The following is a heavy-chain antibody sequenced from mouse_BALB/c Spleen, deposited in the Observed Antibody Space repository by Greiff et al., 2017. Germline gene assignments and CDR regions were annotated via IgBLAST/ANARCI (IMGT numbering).Heavy chain of an antibody. V-gene: IGHV5-9-4*01. CDR3: ARDDDYGAWFAY. J-gene: IGHJ3*01. Sequence: EVNLVESGGGLVKPGGSLKLSCAASGFTFSSYAMSWVRQSPEKRLEWVAEISSGGSYTYYPDTVTGRFTISRDNAKNTLYLEMSSLRSEDTAMYYCARDDDYGAWFAYWGQGTLVTVSA. D-gene: IGHD2-4*01. CDR1: GFTFSSYA. CDR2: ISSGGSYT.